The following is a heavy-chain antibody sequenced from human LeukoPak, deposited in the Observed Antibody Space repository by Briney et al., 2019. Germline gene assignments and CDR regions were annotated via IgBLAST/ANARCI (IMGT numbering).Heavy chain of an antibody. J-gene: IGHJ4*02. Sequence: KPSETLFLTCAVYGGSFSGYYWSWIRQPPGKGLEWIGEINHSGSTNYNPSLKSRVTISVDTSKNQFSLKLSSVTAADTAVYYCASYAYYYGSGSYSPFDYWGQGTLVTVSS. D-gene: IGHD3-10*01. CDR3: ASYAYYYGSGSYSPFDY. CDR2: INHSGST. CDR1: GGSFSGYY. V-gene: IGHV4-34*01.